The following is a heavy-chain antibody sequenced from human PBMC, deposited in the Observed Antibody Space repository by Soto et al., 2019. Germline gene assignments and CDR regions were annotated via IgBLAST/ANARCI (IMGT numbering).Heavy chain of an antibody. CDR3: ARRGTGRCFDP. V-gene: IGHV3-11*01. J-gene: IGHJ5*02. Sequence: QVQLVESGGGLVKPGGSLRLSCAASGFTFSDYYMNWVRQAPGKGLEWVSNISGSGSTISYADSVKGRFTISRDNAKNSLYLQMNSLTADDTAVYYCARRGTGRCFDPWGQGTLVTVSS. CDR1: GFTFSDYY. CDR2: ISGSGSTI. D-gene: IGHD3-10*01.